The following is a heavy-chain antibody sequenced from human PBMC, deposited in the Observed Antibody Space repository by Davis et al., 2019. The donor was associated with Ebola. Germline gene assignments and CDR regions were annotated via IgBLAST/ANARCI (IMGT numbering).Heavy chain of an antibody. J-gene: IGHJ4*02. V-gene: IGHV3-7*01. CDR1: GFTFSSYW. CDR3: ARDMAVAGTIGFDY. Sequence: GESLKISCAASGFTFSSYWMSWVRQAPGKGLEWVANIKQDGSEKYYVDSVKGRFTISRDNAKNSLYLQMNSLRAEDTAVYYCARDMAVAGTIGFDYWGQGTLVTVSS. D-gene: IGHD6-19*01. CDR2: IKQDGSEK.